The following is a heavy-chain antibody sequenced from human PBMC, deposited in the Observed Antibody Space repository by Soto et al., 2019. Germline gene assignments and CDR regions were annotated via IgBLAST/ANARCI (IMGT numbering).Heavy chain of an antibody. CDR2: ISGNGRSI. Sequence: PGWSLRLSCAASGFVFSNYAMSWVRQAPGRGLEWVSAISGNGRSIYNAESMKGRFTIPRDNPRNTLYLQLNSLSAEDTAVYYCAKDRGTSIDVHRYFKYDGMDVCGQGPTVTVSS. V-gene: IGHV3-23*01. CDR1: GFVFSNYA. J-gene: IGHJ6*02. CDR3: AKDRGTSIDVHRYFKYDGMDV. D-gene: IGHD3-9*01.